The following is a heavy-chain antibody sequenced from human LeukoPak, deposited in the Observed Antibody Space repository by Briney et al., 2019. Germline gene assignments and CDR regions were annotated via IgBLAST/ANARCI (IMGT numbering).Heavy chain of an antibody. CDR2: INPNSGGT. D-gene: IGHD2-2*01. Sequence: GASVKVSCKASGYTFTGYYMHWVRQAPGQGLEWMGWINPNSGGTNYAQKFQGRVTMTRDTSISTAYMELSRLRSDDTAVYYCAREVVVVPAAIPYFQHWGQGTLVTVSS. CDR3: AREVVVVPAAIPYFQH. CDR1: GYTFTGYY. V-gene: IGHV1-2*02. J-gene: IGHJ1*01.